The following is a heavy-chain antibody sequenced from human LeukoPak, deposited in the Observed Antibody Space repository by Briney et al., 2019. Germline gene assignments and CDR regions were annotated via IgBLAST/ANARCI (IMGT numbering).Heavy chain of an antibody. J-gene: IGHJ5*02. CDR2: INAGNGNT. CDR1: GYTFTSYA. V-gene: IGHV1-3*01. CDR3: ARDPCSSSSCYYNWFDP. Sequence: ASVKVSCKASGYTFTSYAMHWVRQAPGQRLEWMGWINAGNGNTKYSQKFQGGVTITRDTSASTAYMELSRLRSEDTAVYYCARDPCSSSSCYYNWFDPWGQGTLVTVSS. D-gene: IGHD2-2*01.